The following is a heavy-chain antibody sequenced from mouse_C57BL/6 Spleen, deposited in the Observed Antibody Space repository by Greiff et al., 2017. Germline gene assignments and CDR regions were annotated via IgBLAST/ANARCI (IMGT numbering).Heavy chain of an antibody. V-gene: IGHV1-42*01. D-gene: IGHD4-1*01. J-gene: IGHJ2*01. CDR1: GYSFTGYY. CDR3: ARGNRDGFDY. CDR2: INPSTGGT. Sequence: EVQLQQSGPELVKPGASVTISCKASGYSFTGYYMNWVKQSPEKSLEWIGEINPSTGGTTYNQKFKAKATLTVDKSSSTAYMQLKSLTSEDSAVYYCARGNRDGFDYWGQGTTRTVSS.